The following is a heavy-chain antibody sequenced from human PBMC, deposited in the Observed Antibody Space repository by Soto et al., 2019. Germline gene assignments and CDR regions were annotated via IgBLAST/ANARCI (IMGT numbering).Heavy chain of an antibody. J-gene: IGHJ4*02. CDR1: GGSISSDGDYYR. CDR2: IYDSGSP. CDR3: ARVRENYFDS. Sequence: QMQLQESGPGLVSPSQTLSLTCTVSGGSISSDGDYYRWGWIRQHPGKVLEWIGYIYDSGSPYYHPSLESRVTVSVDTSKNQFPLKLSSLTAAETAVYNCARVRENYFDSRGQGILVTVSS. V-gene: IGHV4-31*03.